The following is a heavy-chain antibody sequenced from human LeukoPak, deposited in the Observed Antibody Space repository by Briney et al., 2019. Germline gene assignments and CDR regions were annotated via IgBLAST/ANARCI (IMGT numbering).Heavy chain of an antibody. CDR3: ARWGSGALVN. Sequence: GGSLRLSCAASGFTVSSNYMSWVRQAPGKGLEWVSVLYSGGSTYYADSVKGRFTISRDNFKNTLYLQMNSLRAEDTAVYYCARWGSGALVNWGQGTLVTVSS. CDR2: LYSGGST. V-gene: IGHV3-53*01. CDR1: GFTVSSNY. D-gene: IGHD1-26*01. J-gene: IGHJ4*02.